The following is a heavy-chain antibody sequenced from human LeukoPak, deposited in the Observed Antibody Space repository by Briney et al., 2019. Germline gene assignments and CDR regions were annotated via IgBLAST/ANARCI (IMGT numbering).Heavy chain of an antibody. CDR1: GGTFSSYA. CDR3: ASREGITGTTPFDL. V-gene: IGHV1-69*04. D-gene: IGHD1-20*01. CDR2: IIPILGIA. J-gene: IGHJ5*02. Sequence: ASVKVSCKASGGTFSSYAISWVRQAPGQGLEWMGRIIPILGIANYAQKFQGRVTITADKSTSTAYMELSSLRSEDTAVYYCASREGITGTTPFDLWGQGTLVTVSS.